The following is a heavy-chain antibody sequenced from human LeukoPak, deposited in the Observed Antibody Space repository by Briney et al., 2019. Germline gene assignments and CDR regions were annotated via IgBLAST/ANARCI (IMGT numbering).Heavy chain of an antibody. D-gene: IGHD4-17*01. CDR1: GGTFSSYA. CDR2: IIPIFGTA. CDR3: ARDRNGDYVFDY. Sequence: GASVKVSCKASGGTFSSYAISWVRQAPGQGLEWTGGIIPIFGTANYAQKFQGRVTITADESTSTAYMELSSLRSEDTAVYYCARDRNGDYVFDYWGQGTLVTVSS. V-gene: IGHV1-69*13. J-gene: IGHJ4*02.